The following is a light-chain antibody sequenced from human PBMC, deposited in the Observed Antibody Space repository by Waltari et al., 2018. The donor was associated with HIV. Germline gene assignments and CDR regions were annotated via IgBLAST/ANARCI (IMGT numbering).Light chain of an antibody. CDR1: RDDIGGYNY. V-gene: IGLV2-8*01. J-gene: IGLJ2*01. CDR2: EVN. Sequence: QSALTQPPSASGSLGQSVTISCSGTRDDIGGYNYVFWYQQYPANAPKLLIYEVNKRPSGVPDRFSGSKSLNTASLTVSGLQAEDEAHYFCSSFAGSNTVVFGGGTKLTVL. CDR3: SSFAGSNTVV.